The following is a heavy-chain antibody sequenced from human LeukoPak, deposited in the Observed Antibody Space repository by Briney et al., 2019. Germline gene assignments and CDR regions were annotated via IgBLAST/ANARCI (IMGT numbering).Heavy chain of an antibody. CDR3: AKEGRGGFDI. V-gene: IGHV3-30*02. CDR1: GFTFSRSG. D-gene: IGHD3-16*01. CDR2: IGYDGSKI. J-gene: IGHJ3*02. Sequence: GGSLRLSCAASGFTFSRSGMHWVRQAPGKGLEWVTFIGYDGSKIYYADPVKGRFTISRDNSKNTLYLQMNSLRAEDTAVYYCAKEGRGGFDIWGQGTMVTVSS.